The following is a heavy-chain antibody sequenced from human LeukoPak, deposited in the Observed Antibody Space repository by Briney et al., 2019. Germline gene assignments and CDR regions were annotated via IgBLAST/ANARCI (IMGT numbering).Heavy chain of an antibody. Sequence: GGSLRLSCAASGFTFNSHWMHWVRQAPGKGLVWVSRISSDESNTRYADSVKGRFTISRDNSKNTLYLQMNSLRAEDTAVYHCARAPGYSYGLDYWGQGTLVTVSS. D-gene: IGHD5-18*01. CDR1: GFTFNSHW. V-gene: IGHV3-74*01. CDR3: ARAPGYSYGLDY. CDR2: ISSDESNT. J-gene: IGHJ4*02.